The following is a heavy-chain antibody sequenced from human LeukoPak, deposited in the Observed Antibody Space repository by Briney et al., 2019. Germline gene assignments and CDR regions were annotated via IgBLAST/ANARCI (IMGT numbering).Heavy chain of an antibody. CDR3: AKGVMGGGGHY. D-gene: IGHD3-16*01. J-gene: IGHJ4*02. V-gene: IGHV4-59*08. Sequence: SETLSLTCTVSGGSISSYYWSWIRQPPGKGLEWIGYIYYSGSTNYNPSLKSRVTISVDTSKNQFSLKLSSVTAADTAVYYCAKGVMGGGGHYWGQGTLVTVSS. CDR2: IYYSGST. CDR1: GGSISSYY.